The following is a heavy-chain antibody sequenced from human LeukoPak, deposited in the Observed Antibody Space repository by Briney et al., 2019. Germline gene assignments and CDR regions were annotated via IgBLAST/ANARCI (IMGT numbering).Heavy chain of an antibody. J-gene: IGHJ6*02. CDR2: INHSGST. D-gene: IGHD2-2*01. V-gene: IGHV4-34*01. CDR1: GGSFSGYY. Sequence: SETLSLTCAVYGGSFSGYYWSWIRQPPGKGLEWIGEINHSGSTNYNPSLKSRVTISVDTSKNQFSLKLSSVTAADTAVYYCARRNIVVVPAARLRYYYYGMDVWGQGTTVTVSS. CDR3: ARRNIVVVPAARLRYYYYGMDV.